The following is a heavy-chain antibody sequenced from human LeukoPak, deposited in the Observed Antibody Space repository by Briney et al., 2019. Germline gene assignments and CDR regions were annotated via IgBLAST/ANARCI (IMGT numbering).Heavy chain of an antibody. CDR3: AKAVSGWSEDY. Sequence: TGGSLRLSCVASGFTFSSYSMNWVRQAPGKGLEWVSDINGSGTSTYYADSVKGRFTMSRDNSKNTVYLQMNSLRAEDTAVYYCAKAVSGWSEDYWGQGTLVTVSS. CDR1: GFTFSSYS. D-gene: IGHD6-19*01. CDR2: INGSGTST. J-gene: IGHJ4*02. V-gene: IGHV3-NL1*01.